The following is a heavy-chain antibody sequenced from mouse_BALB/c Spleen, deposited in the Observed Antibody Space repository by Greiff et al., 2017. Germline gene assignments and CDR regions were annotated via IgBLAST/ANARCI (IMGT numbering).Heavy chain of an antibody. Sequence: VQLQQSGPELVKTGASVKISCKASGYSFTDYYMHWVKQSPEKSFEWIGEINPSTGGTSYNQKFKGKATLTVDKSSSTAYMQLKSLTSEDSAVYYCARGWITTGYWGQGTTLTVSS. V-gene: IGHV1-42*01. J-gene: IGHJ2*01. D-gene: IGHD1-1*01. CDR3: ARGWITTGY. CDR1: GYSFTDYY. CDR2: INPSTGGT.